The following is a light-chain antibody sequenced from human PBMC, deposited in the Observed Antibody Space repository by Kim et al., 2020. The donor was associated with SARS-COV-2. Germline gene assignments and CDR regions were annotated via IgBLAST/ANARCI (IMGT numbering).Light chain of an antibody. CDR1: KLGEKY. V-gene: IGLV3-1*01. J-gene: IGLJ3*02. CDR3: QAWDNTWV. CDR2: QDT. Sequence: VSVSPGQTATLTCAGDKLGEKYSSWYQQQPGQAPVLVIYQDTKRPSGIPERFAGSNSGNTATLTISGTQAMDEADYYCQAWDNTWVFGGGTQLTVL.